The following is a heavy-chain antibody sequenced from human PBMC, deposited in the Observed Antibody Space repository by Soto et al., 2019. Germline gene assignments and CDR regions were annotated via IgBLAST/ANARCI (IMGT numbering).Heavy chain of an antibody. Sequence: QVQLVESGGGVVQPGRSLRLSCAVSGFTVSTYGMHWVRQAPGKGLEWVAVISRDGGTKYYADSEKGRFTISSDNSRNTLFLEMNSLRGDDMAVYYCTGEVASGYWGQGTLVTVSS. CDR3: TGEVASGY. D-gene: IGHD2-8*02. CDR2: ISRDGGTK. CDR1: GFTVSTYG. V-gene: IGHV3-30*03. J-gene: IGHJ4*02.